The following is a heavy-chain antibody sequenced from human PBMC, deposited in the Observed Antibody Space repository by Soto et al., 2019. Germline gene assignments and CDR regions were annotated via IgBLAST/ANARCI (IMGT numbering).Heavy chain of an antibody. CDR1: GDSLSNNNVA. Sequence: PSQTLSLTCAISGDSLSNNNVAWNWIRQSPSRGLEWLGRTYYTSKWYNDYAVSVKTRITINPDTSKNQFSLQLNSVTPEDTAVYFCVRGLNCAFDVWAQGTMVTVSS. J-gene: IGHJ3*01. CDR2: TYYTSKWYN. CDR3: VRGLNCAFDV. V-gene: IGHV6-1*01. D-gene: IGHD1-20*01.